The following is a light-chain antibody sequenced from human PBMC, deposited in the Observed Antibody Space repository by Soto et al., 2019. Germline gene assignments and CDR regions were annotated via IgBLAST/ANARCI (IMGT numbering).Light chain of an antibody. CDR3: QQRSNWPYT. Sequence: EIVLTQSPATLSLSPGERATLSCRASQSVSSSLAWYQQKPGQPPRPLIYDASNRATGIPARFSGSGSGTDFTLTISSLEPEDFAVYYCQQRSNWPYTFGQGTKLEIK. CDR1: QSVSSS. CDR2: DAS. J-gene: IGKJ2*01. V-gene: IGKV3-11*01.